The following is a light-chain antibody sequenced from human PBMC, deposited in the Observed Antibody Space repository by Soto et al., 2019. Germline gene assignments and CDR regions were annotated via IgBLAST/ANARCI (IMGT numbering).Light chain of an antibody. CDR1: QSISRY. Sequence: DIQMTQSPSTLSASLGDRVTMTCRTSQSISRYLAWYQLKPGKAPKLLIHDAYSLESGVTLRFRGSGSGTEFTITISSLQPDDFATYYRQQYNSSPWTVGPGTKVEIK. CDR2: DAY. V-gene: IGKV1-5*01. CDR3: QQYNSSPWT. J-gene: IGKJ1*01.